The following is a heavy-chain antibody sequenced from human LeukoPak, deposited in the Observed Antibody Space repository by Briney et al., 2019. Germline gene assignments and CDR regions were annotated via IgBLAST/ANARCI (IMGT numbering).Heavy chain of an antibody. D-gene: IGHD3-22*01. CDR1: GYSFTSYW. Sequence: GESLKISCKGSGYSFTSYWIGWVRQMPGKGLEWMGIIYPGDSDTRYSPSFQGQVTISADKSISTAYLQWSSLKASDTAMYYCARPDNYYDSSGYYFAFQHWGQGTLVTVSS. V-gene: IGHV5-51*01. CDR3: ARPDNYYDSSGYYFAFQH. J-gene: IGHJ1*01. CDR2: IYPGDSDT.